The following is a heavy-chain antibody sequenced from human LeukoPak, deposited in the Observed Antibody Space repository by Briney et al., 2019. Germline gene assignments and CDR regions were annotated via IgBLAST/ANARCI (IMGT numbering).Heavy chain of an antibody. CDR1: GFTFSSYS. V-gene: IGHV3-21*04. J-gene: IGHJ4*02. CDR2: ITSSTNYI. CDR3: ARDTNYYDSSGYYSGPDFDY. Sequence: GGSLRLSCAASGFTFSSYSMNWVRQAPGKGLEWVSSITSSTNYIYYADSVKGRFTISRDGAKNTLYLQMNSLRAEDTAVYYCARDTNYYDSSGYYSGPDFDYWGQGTLVTVSS. D-gene: IGHD3-22*01.